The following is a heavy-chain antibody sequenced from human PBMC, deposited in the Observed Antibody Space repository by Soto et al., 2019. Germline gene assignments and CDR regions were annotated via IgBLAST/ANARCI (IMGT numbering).Heavy chain of an antibody. Sequence: GRSLRLSCAPSGFTITSYSMNWVRQAPGKGLEWVSSISSTTNYIYYAESVKGRFTVSRDNAKNSVYLEMNSLSPEDTAVYYCASGSDDPTSNFDYWGQGTLVTVSS. CDR3: ASGSDDPTSNFDY. CDR1: GFTITSYS. V-gene: IGHV3-21*01. J-gene: IGHJ4*02. CDR2: ISSTTNYI.